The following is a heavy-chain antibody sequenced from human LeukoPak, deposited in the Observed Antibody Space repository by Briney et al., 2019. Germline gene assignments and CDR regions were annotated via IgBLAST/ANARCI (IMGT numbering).Heavy chain of an antibody. D-gene: IGHD2-15*01. CDR1: EFTFSSYA. CDR3: AKEHCSGGSCYSHYFDY. J-gene: IGHJ4*02. CDR2: ISGSGDIT. V-gene: IGHV3-23*01. Sequence: PGGSLRLSCAASEFTFSSYAMSWVRQAPGKGLEWVSGISGSGDITYYADSVKGRFTISRDNSKNTLYLQMNSLRAEDTAVYYCAKEHCSGGSCYSHYFDYWGQGTLVTVSS.